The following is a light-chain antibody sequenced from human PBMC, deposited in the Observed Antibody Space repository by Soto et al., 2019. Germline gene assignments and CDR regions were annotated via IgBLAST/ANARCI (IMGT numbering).Light chain of an antibody. CDR2: LNNDGSH. V-gene: IGLV4-69*01. J-gene: IGLJ2*01. Sequence: QPVLTQSPSASASLGASVKLTCTLSSGHSSYAIAWHQKQPGKGPRYLMDLNNDGSHTKGDGIPDRFSGSSSGADRYLIIPSLQSEDEADYYCQIWGIGFQFFGGGTKLTVL. CDR3: QIWGIGFQF. CDR1: SGHSSYA.